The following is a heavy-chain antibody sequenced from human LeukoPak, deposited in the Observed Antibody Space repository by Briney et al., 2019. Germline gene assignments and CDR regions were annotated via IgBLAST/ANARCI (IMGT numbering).Heavy chain of an antibody. D-gene: IGHD5-12*01. J-gene: IGHJ4*02. Sequence: SQTLSLTCTVSGGSISSGGYYWSWIRQHPGKGLEWIGYIYYSGSTYYNPSLKSRVTISVDTSKNQFSLKLSSVTAADTAVYYCARDDPGYSGYDFSWGQGTLVTVSS. V-gene: IGHV4-31*03. CDR3: ARDDPGYSGYDFS. CDR2: IYYSGST. CDR1: GGSISSGGYY.